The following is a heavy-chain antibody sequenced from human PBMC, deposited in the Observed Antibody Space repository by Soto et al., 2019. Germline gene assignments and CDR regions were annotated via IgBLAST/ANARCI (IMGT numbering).Heavy chain of an antibody. Sequence: QVQLLQSGAEVKKPGASVKVSCKASGYTFTNYGITWVRQAPGQGLEWMGWISAYNGNTHYTQRLQGRVTMTTDTSTSTAYMELRGPRSHDTAVYYCARVRQIVGYFYYYMDVWGKGTTVTASS. D-gene: IGHD6-6*01. CDR1: GYTFTNYG. CDR2: ISAYNGNT. V-gene: IGHV1-18*01. CDR3: ARVRQIVGYFYYYMDV. J-gene: IGHJ6*03.